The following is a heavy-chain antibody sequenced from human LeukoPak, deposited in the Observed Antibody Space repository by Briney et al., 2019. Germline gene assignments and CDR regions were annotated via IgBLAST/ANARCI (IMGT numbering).Heavy chain of an antibody. V-gene: IGHV3-23*01. CDR2: ISGSGGST. Sequence: PGGSLRLSCAASGFTFSSYATSWVRQAPGKGLEWVSAISGSGGSTYYADSVKGRFTISRDNSKNTLYLQMNSLRAEDTAVYYCASGRGDYVFFGLNDYWGQGTLVTVSS. CDR1: GFTFSSYA. D-gene: IGHD4-17*01. CDR3: ASGRGDYVFFGLNDY. J-gene: IGHJ4*02.